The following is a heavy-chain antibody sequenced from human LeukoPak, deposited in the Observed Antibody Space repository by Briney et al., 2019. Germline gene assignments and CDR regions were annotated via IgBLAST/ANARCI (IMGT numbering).Heavy chain of an antibody. J-gene: IGHJ4*02. CDR3: AKDAERGFDFSNSLQS. V-gene: IGHV3-33*06. Sequence: GGSLRLSCTTSGFTFSHYAMHWVRQAPGKGLEWVAVIWNDGSDKYYGDSVKGRFTISRDNSKKTVYLQLSSPRVEDTAVYYCAKDAERGFDFSNSLQSWGQGTLVTVSS. CDR2: IWNDGSDK. D-gene: IGHD4-11*01. CDR1: GFTFSHYA.